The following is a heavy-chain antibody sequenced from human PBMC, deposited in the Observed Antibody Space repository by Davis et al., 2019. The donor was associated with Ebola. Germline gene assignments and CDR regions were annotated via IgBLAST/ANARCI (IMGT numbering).Heavy chain of an antibody. D-gene: IGHD3-22*01. CDR1: GFTFDDYA. V-gene: IGHV3-9*01. CDR2: ISWNSGSI. Sequence: SLKISCAASGFTFDDYAMHWVRQAPGKGLEWVSGISWNSGSIGYADSVKGRFTISRDNAKNSLYLQMNSLRAEDTAVYYCARAMIVGDWGMDVWGQGTTVTVSS. CDR3: ARAMIVGDWGMDV. J-gene: IGHJ6*02.